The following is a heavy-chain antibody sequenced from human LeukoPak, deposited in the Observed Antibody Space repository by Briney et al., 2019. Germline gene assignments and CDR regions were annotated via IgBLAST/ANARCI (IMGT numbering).Heavy chain of an antibody. CDR3: ARQREGYFDL. J-gene: IGHJ2*01. V-gene: IGHV4-34*01. CDR2: INQSGKS. Sequence: SETLSLTRAVYVGSYSSYYRSWIRQTPGKGLEWIGEINQSGKSSYDPSLKSRVTISVVTSKNQFSLKLSSVSAADTAVYYCARQREGYFDLWGRGTLVTVSS. CDR1: VGSYSSYY.